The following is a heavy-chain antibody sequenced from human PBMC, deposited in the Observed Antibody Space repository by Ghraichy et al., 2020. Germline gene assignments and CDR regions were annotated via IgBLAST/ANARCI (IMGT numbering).Heavy chain of an antibody. J-gene: IGHJ6*03. CDR2: ISGSGGST. V-gene: IGHV3-23*01. Sequence: ETLSLTCAASGFTFSSYAMSWVRQAPGKGLEWVSAISGSGGSTYYADSVKGRFTISRDNSKNTLYLQMNSLRAEDTAVYYCAKLRPRYYYGSGNYMDVWGKGTTVTVSS. CDR1: GFTFSSYA. D-gene: IGHD3-10*01. CDR3: AKLRPRYYYGSGNYMDV.